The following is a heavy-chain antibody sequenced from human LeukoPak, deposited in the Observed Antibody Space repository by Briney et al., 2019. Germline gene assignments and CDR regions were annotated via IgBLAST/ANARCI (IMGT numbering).Heavy chain of an antibody. D-gene: IGHD5-24*01. Sequence: TPSETLSLTCTVSGGSISGYYWSWIRQPPGKGLEWIGYIYTSGSTNYNPSLKSRVTISVDTSKNQFSLKLSSVTAADTAVYYCARSGWLQPHWYFDLWGRGTLVTVSS. CDR1: GGSISGYY. V-gene: IGHV4-4*09. J-gene: IGHJ2*01. CDR3: ARSGWLQPHWYFDL. CDR2: IYTSGST.